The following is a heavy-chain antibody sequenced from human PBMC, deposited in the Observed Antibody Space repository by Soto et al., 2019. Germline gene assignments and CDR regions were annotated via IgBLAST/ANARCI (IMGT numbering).Heavy chain of an antibody. V-gene: IGHV2-5*02. J-gene: IGHJ4*02. Sequence: QITLKESGPTLVKPTQPLTLTCTFSGFSLSTSGVGVGWIRQPPGKALEWLALIYWDDDKRYSPSLTSRLTITKDTSKNQVVLTMTNMGPVDTATYFCAHRRVWFGFDYWGQGTLVTVSS. D-gene: IGHD3-16*01. CDR2: IYWDDDK. CDR1: GFSLSTSGVG. CDR3: AHRRVWFGFDY.